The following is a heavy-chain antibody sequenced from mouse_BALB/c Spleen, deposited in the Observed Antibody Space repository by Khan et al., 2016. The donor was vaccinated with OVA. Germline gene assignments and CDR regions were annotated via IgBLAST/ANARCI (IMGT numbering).Heavy chain of an antibody. J-gene: IGHJ2*01. V-gene: IGHV1S81*02. CDR1: GYTLTSYW. CDR3: ARLLINFDY. Sequence: QVQLQQSGAELVNPGASVNLSCKASGYTLTSYWMHWVKQRPGQGLEWIGEINPSNGRTNYNEKFKSKATLTVDKSSSTAYTQLSSPTSEDSAVYYCARLLINFDYWGQGTTLTVSS. CDR2: INPSNGRT. D-gene: IGHD2-1*01.